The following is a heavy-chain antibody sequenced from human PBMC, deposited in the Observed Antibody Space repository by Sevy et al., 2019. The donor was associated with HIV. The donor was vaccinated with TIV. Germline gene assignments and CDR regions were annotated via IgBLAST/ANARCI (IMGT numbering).Heavy chain of an antibody. Sequence: SETLTLTCTVSGGSISRYYWTWIRQPPEKGLEWVGCMYDSGSTNYNPSLKSRVTISVDTSKNQLSLKLSSVTAADTAVYYCESGSGELVSWGQGTLVTVSS. D-gene: IGHD1-26*01. CDR3: ESGSGELVS. CDR1: GGSISRYY. V-gene: IGHV4-59*01. J-gene: IGHJ5*02. CDR2: MYDSGST.